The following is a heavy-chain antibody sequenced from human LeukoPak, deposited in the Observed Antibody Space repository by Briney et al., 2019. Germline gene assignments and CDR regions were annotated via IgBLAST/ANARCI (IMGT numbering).Heavy chain of an antibody. CDR2: IYYSGST. V-gene: IGHV4-30-4*08. J-gene: IGHJ4*02. D-gene: IGHD6-6*01. CDR1: GGSISSGDYY. Sequence: SETLSLTCTVSGGSISSGDYYWSWIRQPPGKGLEWIGYIYYSGSTYYNPSLKSRVTISVDTSKNQFSLKLSSVTAADTAVYYCAGDPAPSSIAAPYGYWGQGTLVTVSS. CDR3: AGDPAPSSIAAPYGY.